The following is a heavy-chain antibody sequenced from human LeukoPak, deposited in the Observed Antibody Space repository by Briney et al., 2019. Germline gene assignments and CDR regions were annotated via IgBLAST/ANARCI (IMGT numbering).Heavy chain of an antibody. V-gene: IGHV3-30*18. Sequence: SGGSLRLSCAASGFTFSSYGMHWVRQAPGKGREWVVFISYDGSNKYYAASVKGRFTISRDNSKNTLYLQMNSLRAEDTAVYYCAKSGDSSSSGVNFDYWGQGTLVTVSS. CDR2: ISYDGSNK. J-gene: IGHJ4*02. CDR3: AKSGDSSSSGVNFDY. D-gene: IGHD6-6*01. CDR1: GFTFSSYG.